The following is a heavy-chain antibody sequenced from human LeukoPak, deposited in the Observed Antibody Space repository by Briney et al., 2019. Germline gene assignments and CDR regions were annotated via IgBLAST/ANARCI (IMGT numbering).Heavy chain of an antibody. Sequence: PSETLSLTCTVSGYSLSSGYYWGWIRQPPGKGLEWIGSIYHSGSTYYNPSLKSRVTISVDTSKNQFSLKLSSVTAADTAVYYCARVGGDDYGDYDAGWFDPWGQGTLVTVSS. CDR1: GYSLSSGYY. V-gene: IGHV4-38-2*02. J-gene: IGHJ5*02. CDR2: IYHSGST. CDR3: ARVGGDDYGDYDAGWFDP. D-gene: IGHD4-17*01.